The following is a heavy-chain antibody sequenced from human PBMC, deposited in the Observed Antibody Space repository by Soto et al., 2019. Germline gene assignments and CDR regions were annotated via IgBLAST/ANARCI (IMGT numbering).Heavy chain of an antibody. Sequence: ASVKVSCKASGYTFIGYYMHWVRQAPGQGLEWMGGIIPIFGTANYAQKFQGRVTITADESTSTAYMELSSLRSEDTAVYYCARGAYYDSSGYSDFDYWGQGTLVTVSS. D-gene: IGHD3-22*01. J-gene: IGHJ4*02. CDR3: ARGAYYDSSGYSDFDY. CDR2: IIPIFGTA. CDR1: GYTFIGYY. V-gene: IGHV1-69*13.